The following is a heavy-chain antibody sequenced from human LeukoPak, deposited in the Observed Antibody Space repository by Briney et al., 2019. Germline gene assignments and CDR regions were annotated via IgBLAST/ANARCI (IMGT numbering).Heavy chain of an antibody. CDR3: ARWNGDYFDY. Sequence: GGSLRLSCTASEFTFSDAWMNWVRQAPGKGPEWVSYISSSGSTICHADSVKGRFTISRDNAKNSLYLQMNSLRTEDTAVYYCARWNGDYFDYWGQGTLVTVSS. D-gene: IGHD2-8*01. CDR2: ISSSGSTI. J-gene: IGHJ4*02. V-gene: IGHV3-11*01. CDR1: EFTFSDAW.